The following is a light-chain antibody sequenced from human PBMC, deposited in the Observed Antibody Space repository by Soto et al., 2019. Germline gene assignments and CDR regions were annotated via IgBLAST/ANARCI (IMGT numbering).Light chain of an antibody. CDR3: QEYGSSRT. J-gene: IGKJ1*01. V-gene: IGKV3-20*01. CDR1: PSVSSSF. Sequence: ELVLTQSPGTLSLSPGESATLSCRASPSVSSSFLAWYQQRPGQAPRLLIYAASNTAPGIPDRFSGSGSGTDFTLTISRLEPEDFAVYFCQEYGSSRTFGQGTKVDNK. CDR2: AAS.